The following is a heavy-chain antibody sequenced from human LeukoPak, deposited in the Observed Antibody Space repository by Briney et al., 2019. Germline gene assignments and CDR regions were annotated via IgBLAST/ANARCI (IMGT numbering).Heavy chain of an antibody. V-gene: IGHV4-39*01. D-gene: IGHD6-13*01. CDR2: IYYSGST. CDR3: ARHQQLVHYFDY. J-gene: IGHJ4*02. Sequence: PSETLSLTCTVSGGSISSSSYYWGWIRQPPGKGLEWIGSIYYSGSTYYNPSLKSRVTISVDTSKNQFSLKLSSVTAADTAVYYCARHQQLVHYFDYWGQGTLVTVSS. CDR1: GGSISSSSYY.